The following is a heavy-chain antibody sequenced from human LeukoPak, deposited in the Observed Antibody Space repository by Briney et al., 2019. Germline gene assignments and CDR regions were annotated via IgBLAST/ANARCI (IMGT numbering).Heavy chain of an antibody. D-gene: IGHD2-15*01. Sequence: GGSLRLSCAASGFTFSNYDMHWARQAPGKGLEWVTFIRSDGSDKYYADSVKGRFTISRDNSRNTLYLEMNSLRPEDTAVYYCGGLAVFDYWGQGTLVTVSS. CDR2: IRSDGSDK. J-gene: IGHJ4*02. CDR3: GGLAVFDY. CDR1: GFTFSNYD. V-gene: IGHV3-30*02.